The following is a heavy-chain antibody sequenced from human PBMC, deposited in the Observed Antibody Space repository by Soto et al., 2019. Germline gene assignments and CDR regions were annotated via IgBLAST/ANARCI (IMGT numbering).Heavy chain of an antibody. CDR1: GYPFTSYY. CDR3: ARGLPYYDFWSGYYTGWLDP. D-gene: IGHD3-3*01. J-gene: IGHJ5*02. Sequence: XAVKVSCKASGYPFTSYYMHWVRQAPGQGLEWMGIINPSGGSTSYAQKFQGRVTMTRDTSTSTVYMELSSLRSEDTAVYYCARGLPYYDFWSGYYTGWLDPWGQGTLXTV. V-gene: IGHV1-46*01. CDR2: INPSGGST.